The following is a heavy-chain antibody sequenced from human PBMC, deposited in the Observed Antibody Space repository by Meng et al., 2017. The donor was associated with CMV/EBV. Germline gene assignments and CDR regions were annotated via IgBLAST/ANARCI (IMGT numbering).Heavy chain of an antibody. V-gene: IGHV4-59*01. D-gene: IGHD6-19*01. Sequence: QGQLQESGPGRVKPSRTLSLTCTVSGGSISSYYWSWIRQPPGKGLEWIGYIYYSGSTNYNPSLKSRVTISVDTSKNQFSLKLSSVTAADTAVYYCAREGPGSGWYHWFDPWGQGTLVTVSS. CDR3: AREGPGSGWYHWFDP. CDR2: IYYSGST. CDR1: GGSISSYY. J-gene: IGHJ5*02.